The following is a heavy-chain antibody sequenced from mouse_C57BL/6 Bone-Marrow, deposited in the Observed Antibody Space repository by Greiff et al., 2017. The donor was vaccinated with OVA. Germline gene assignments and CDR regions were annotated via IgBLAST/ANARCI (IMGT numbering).Heavy chain of an antibody. D-gene: IGHD2-1*01. V-gene: IGHV14-4*01. Sequence: VQLKESGAELVRPGASVKLSCTASGFNIKDDYMHWVKQRPEQGLEWIGWIDPENGDTEYASKFQGKATITADTSSHTAYLQLSSLTSEDTAVNYCTSYGNFDYWGQGTTLTVSS. CDR3: TSYGNFDY. J-gene: IGHJ2*01. CDR2: IDPENGDT. CDR1: GFNIKDDY.